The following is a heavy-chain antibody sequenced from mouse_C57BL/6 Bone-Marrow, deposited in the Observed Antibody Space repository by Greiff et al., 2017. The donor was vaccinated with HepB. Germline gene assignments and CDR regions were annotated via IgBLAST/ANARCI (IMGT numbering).Heavy chain of an antibody. Sequence: DVQLVESGGDLVKPGGSLKLSCAASGFTFSSYGMSWVRQTPDKRLEWVATISSGGSYTYYPDSVKGRFTISRDNAKNTLYLQMSSLKSEDTAMYYCARHRRADAMDYWGQGTSVTVSS. V-gene: IGHV5-6*01. D-gene: IGHD3-1*01. CDR3: ARHRRADAMDY. CDR1: GFTFSSYG. CDR2: ISSGGSYT. J-gene: IGHJ4*01.